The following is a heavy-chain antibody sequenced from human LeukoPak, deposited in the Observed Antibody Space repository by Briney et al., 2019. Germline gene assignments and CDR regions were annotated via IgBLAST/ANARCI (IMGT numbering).Heavy chain of an antibody. J-gene: IGHJ4*02. CDR3: AREVRERGYSYGRYYFDY. Sequence: SVKVSCKASGVTFSTYAISWVRQAPGQGGEWMGRITPVLDIPQYAQKFQGRVTITADKSPTTAYMELSRLRSEDTAVYFCAREVRERGYSYGRYYFDYWGQGTLVTVSS. V-gene: IGHV1-69*04. D-gene: IGHD5-18*01. CDR1: GVTFSTYA. CDR2: ITPVLDIP.